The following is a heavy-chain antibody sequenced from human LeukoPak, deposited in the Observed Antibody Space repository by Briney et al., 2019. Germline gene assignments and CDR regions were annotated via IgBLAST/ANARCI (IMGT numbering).Heavy chain of an antibody. CDR3: AGTLGYCSGGSCQPPYYYYGMDV. V-gene: IGHV4-30-2*01. D-gene: IGHD2-15*01. CDR2: IYHSGST. J-gene: IGHJ6*02. Sequence: SETLSLTCTVSGGSISSGDYSWSWIRQPPGKGLEWIGYIYHSGSTYYNPSLKSRVTISVDRSKNQFSLKLSSVTAADTAVYYCAGTLGYCSGGSCQPPYYYYGMDVWGQGTTVTVSS. CDR1: GGSISSGDYS.